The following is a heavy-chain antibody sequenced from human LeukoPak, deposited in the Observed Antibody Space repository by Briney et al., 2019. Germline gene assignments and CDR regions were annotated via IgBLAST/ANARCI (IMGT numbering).Heavy chain of an antibody. D-gene: IGHD1-7*01. CDR1: GLTFSNDA. CDR3: AKDRAGTTYIDY. Sequence: GGSLRLSCAASGLTFSNDAMSWVRQAPGKGLGWVSAISGSGGTTDYADSVKGRFTISRDNSKNTLYLQMNSLRAEDTAVYYCAKDRAGTTYIDYWGQGTLVTVSS. J-gene: IGHJ4*02. V-gene: IGHV3-23*01. CDR2: ISGSGGTT.